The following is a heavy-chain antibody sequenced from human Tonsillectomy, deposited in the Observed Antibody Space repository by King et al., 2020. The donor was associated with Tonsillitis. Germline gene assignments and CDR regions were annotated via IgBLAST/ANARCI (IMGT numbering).Heavy chain of an antibody. D-gene: IGHD3-10*01. CDR3: ARDLEWFGEVSETWFDP. Sequence: VQLVESGGGVVQPGRSLRLSCAVSGFTFNTYTMHWVRQVPGKGLEWVAVISYDGRIKYYANSVKGRFTISRDNSKNTLYMQMNSLRSEDTAMYYCARDLEWFGEVSETWFDPWGQGTPVTVSS. CDR2: ISYDGRIK. V-gene: IGHV3-30-3*01. CDR1: GFTFNTYT. J-gene: IGHJ5*02.